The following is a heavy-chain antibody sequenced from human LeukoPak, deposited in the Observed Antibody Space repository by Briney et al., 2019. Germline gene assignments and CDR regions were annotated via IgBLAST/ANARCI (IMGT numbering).Heavy chain of an antibody. CDR3: AGTYYDYVWGSYRYTPSDY. D-gene: IGHD3-16*02. J-gene: IGHJ4*02. CDR2: ISSSGSTI. CDR1: EFTFSDYY. Sequence: GGSLRLSCAASEFTFSDYYMSWIRQAPGKGLEWVSYISSSGSTIYYADSVKGRLTISRDNAKNSLYLQMNSLRAEDTAVYYCAGTYYDYVWGSYRYTPSDYWGQGTLVTVSS. V-gene: IGHV3-11*01.